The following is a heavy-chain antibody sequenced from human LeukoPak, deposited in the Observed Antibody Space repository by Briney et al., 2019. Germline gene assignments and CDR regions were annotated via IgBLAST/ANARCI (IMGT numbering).Heavy chain of an antibody. Sequence: SETLSLTCTVSGGSISSYYWSWIRQPPGKGLEWIGYIYYSGSTNYNPSLKSRVTISVDTSKNQFSLKLSSVTAADTAVYYCARKPIVADDVFDIWGQGTMVTVSS. D-gene: IGHD5-12*01. V-gene: IGHV4-59*08. CDR3: ARKPIVADDVFDI. CDR2: IYYSGST. J-gene: IGHJ3*02. CDR1: GGSISSYY.